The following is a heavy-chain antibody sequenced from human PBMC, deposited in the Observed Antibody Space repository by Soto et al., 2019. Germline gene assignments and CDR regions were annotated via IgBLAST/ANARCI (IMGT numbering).Heavy chain of an antibody. V-gene: IGHV3-33*01. J-gene: IGHJ3*02. Sequence: GGSLRLSCAASGFTFSSYGMHWVRQAPGKGLEWVAVIWYDGSNKYYADSVKGRFTISRDNSKNTLYLQMNSLRAEDTAVYYCARDRLRFLEWPDAFDIWGQGTMVTVSS. CDR3: ARDRLRFLEWPDAFDI. CDR2: IWYDGSNK. D-gene: IGHD3-3*01. CDR1: GFTFSSYG.